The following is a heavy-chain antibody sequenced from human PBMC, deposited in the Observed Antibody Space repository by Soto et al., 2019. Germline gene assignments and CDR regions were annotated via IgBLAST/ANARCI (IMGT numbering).Heavy chain of an antibody. Sequence: QVQLVQSGAEVQRPGASVKVSCKASGYSFTGYYMHWVRQAPGQGLEWMGWIIPHSGETNYAQKFQARVTLTRDTSISTAYMQLSGLTSDDTAVYYCARETDDFTNGANDLCGQGTLVTVSS. CDR1: GYSFTGYY. CDR3: ARETDDFTNGANDL. J-gene: IGHJ5*02. CDR2: IIPHSGET. D-gene: IGHD4-4*01. V-gene: IGHV1-2*02.